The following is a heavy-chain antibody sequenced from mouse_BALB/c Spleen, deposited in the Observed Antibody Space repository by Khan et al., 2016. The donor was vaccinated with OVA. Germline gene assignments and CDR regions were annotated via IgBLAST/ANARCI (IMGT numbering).Heavy chain of an antibody. V-gene: IGHV14-3*02. D-gene: IGHD2-4*01. CDR1: GFNIKDTY. J-gene: IGHJ4*01. CDR2: IDPANGNT. Sequence: EVQLQESGAELVKPVASVKLSYTASGFNIKDTYMHWVKQRPEQGLAWFGRIDPANGNTKYDPKFPGKPTITADASSHTAYLQLSSLTSEDTAVYYCASNANDLYAMDYWGQGTSVTVSS. CDR3: ASNANDLYAMDY.